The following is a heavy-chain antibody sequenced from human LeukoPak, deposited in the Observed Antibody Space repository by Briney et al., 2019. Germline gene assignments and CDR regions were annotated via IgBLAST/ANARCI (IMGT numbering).Heavy chain of an antibody. CDR1: GFTFDDYA. V-gene: IGHV3-43D*03. D-gene: IGHD3-16*02. CDR3: AKEGAEPGLGELSLYFDC. J-gene: IGHJ4*02. Sequence: GGSLRLSCAASGFTFDDYAMHWVRQAPGKGLEWVSLISWDGGSTYYADSVKGRFTISRDNSKNSLYLQMNSLRAEDTALYYCAKEGAEPGLGELSLYFDCWGQGTLVTVSS. CDR2: ISWDGGST.